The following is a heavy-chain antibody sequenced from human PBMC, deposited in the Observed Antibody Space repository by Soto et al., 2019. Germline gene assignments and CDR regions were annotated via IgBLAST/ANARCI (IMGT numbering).Heavy chain of an antibody. V-gene: IGHV4-34*01. CDR1: GSSFSGYY. CDR2: INHSGST. J-gene: IGHJ4*02. CDR3: ARGYGRNVDD. D-gene: IGHD1-1*01. Sequence: QVQLQQWGAGLLKPSETLSLTCAVYGSSFSGYYWSWIRQPPGKGLEWIGEINHSGSTNYNPSLKSRVTRSVDTSKNQFSLKLSSVTAEDTAVYYCARGYGRNVDDWGQGTLVTVSS.